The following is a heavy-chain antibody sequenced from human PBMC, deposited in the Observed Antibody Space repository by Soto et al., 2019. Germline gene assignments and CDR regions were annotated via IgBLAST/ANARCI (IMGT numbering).Heavy chain of an antibody. Sequence: QVQLVESGGGVVQPGRSLRLSCAASGFTFSSYSMHWVRQAPGKGLEWVAAMSFDGNSKYFADSVKGRFTISRDNSKNTLSLQMNSLGADDSAVYYCARGRSVIAHDDFEYWGQGTLVTVSS. J-gene: IGHJ4*02. D-gene: IGHD2-21*01. CDR1: GFTFSSYS. CDR2: MSFDGNSK. V-gene: IGHV3-30-3*01. CDR3: ARGRSVIAHDDFEY.